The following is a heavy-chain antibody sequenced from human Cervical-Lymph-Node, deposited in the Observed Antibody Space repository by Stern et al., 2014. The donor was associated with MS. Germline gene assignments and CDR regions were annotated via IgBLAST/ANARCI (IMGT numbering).Heavy chain of an antibody. V-gene: IGHV1-8*01. CDR2: MIPDIGAT. J-gene: IGHJ4*02. CDR1: GYTFTSDD. Sequence: QMQLVPSGAEVKKPGASVKVSCKTSGYTFTSDDINWVRQASGQGLEWMGWMIPDIGATGYAQKFQGRLTITMDTSISTAYMELTTLRSEDTAVYYCTKAWDSWGQGTLFIVSS. CDR3: TKAWDS.